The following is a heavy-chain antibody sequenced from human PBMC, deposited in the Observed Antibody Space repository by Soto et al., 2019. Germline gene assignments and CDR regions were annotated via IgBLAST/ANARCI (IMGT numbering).Heavy chain of an antibody. V-gene: IGHV3-23*01. D-gene: IGHD5-18*01. CDR1: GFTFTNYA. CDR3: ARLPYSYVSLYFFDF. Sequence: GGSLRLSCAASGFTFTNYAVSWVRQAPGRGLEWVASISDKGGSTKYADSVNGRSTISRDNSRNTLFLQMDGLRAEDTAVYYCARLPYSYVSLYFFDFWGQGTLVTVSS. CDR2: ISDKGGST. J-gene: IGHJ4*02.